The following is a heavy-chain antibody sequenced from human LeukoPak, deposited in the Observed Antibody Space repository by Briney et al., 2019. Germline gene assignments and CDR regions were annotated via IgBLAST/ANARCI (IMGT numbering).Heavy chain of an antibody. CDR1: GFTFSRYV. J-gene: IGHJ6*02. CDR3: ARDLGYDSSNGYRFGMDV. Sequence: GGSLRLSCSASGFTFSRYVMMWVRQAPGKGLEWVSCISSSSSYMYYTDSVKGRFTISRDNANNSLYLQMNSLRAEDAAVYYCARDLGYDSSNGYRFGMDVWGRGTTVTVSS. CDR2: ISSSSSYM. V-gene: IGHV3-21*01. D-gene: IGHD3-22*01.